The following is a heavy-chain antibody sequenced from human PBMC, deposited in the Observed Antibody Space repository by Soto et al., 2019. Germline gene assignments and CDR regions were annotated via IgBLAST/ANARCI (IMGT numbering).Heavy chain of an antibody. CDR1: GFTFTSSA. CDR3: AAIPASYDSSGSAPRWFDP. Sequence: VKVSCKASGFTFTSSAVQWVRQARGQRLEWIGWIVVGSGNTNYAQKFQERVTITRDMSTSTAYMELSSLRSEDTAVYYCAAIPASYDSSGSAPRWFDPWGQGTLVTVSS. J-gene: IGHJ5*02. V-gene: IGHV1-58*01. D-gene: IGHD3-22*01. CDR2: IVVGSGNT.